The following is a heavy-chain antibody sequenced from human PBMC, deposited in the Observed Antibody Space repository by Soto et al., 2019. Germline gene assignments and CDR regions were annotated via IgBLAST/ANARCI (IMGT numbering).Heavy chain of an antibody. CDR2: MYYSGST. CDR1: GGSITSFY. CDR3: ATRFTMLREYYFVMDF. D-gene: IGHD3-10*01. V-gene: IGHV4-59*08. Sequence: SETLSLTCTVSGGSITSFYCNWIRQPPGKALEWIGYMYYSGSTGHNPSLKSRVTISVDTSKNQFSLILSSVTAADTAIYYCATRFTMLREYYFVMDFWGQGSTVIVSS. J-gene: IGHJ6*02.